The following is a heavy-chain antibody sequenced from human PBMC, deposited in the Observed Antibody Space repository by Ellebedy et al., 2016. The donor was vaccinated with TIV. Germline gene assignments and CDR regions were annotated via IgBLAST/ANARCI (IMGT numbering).Heavy chain of an antibody. J-gene: IGHJ4*02. V-gene: IGHV4-59*01. CDR1: GGSISSYY. D-gene: IGHD6-13*01. CDR2: IYYSGST. Sequence: MPSETLSLTCTVSGGSISSYYWSWIRQPPGKGLEWIGYIYYSGSTNYNPSLKSRVTISVDTSKNQFSLKLSSVTAADTAVYYCARVAGIAAAVVPYFDYWGQGTLVTVSS. CDR3: ARVAGIAAAVVPYFDY.